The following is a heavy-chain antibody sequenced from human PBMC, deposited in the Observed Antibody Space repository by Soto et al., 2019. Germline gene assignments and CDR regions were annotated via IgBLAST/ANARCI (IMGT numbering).Heavy chain of an antibody. D-gene: IGHD5-18*01. CDR3: VKERLKELKIQLWLRDDYYGMDV. Sequence: GGSLRLSCSASGFTFSSYAMHWVRQAPGKGLEYVSAISSNGGSTYYADSVKGRFTISRDNSKNTLYLQMSSLRAEDTAVYYCVKERLKELKIQLWLRDDYYGMDVWGQGTTVTVSS. CDR1: GFTFSSYA. CDR2: ISSNGGST. J-gene: IGHJ6*02. V-gene: IGHV3-64D*06.